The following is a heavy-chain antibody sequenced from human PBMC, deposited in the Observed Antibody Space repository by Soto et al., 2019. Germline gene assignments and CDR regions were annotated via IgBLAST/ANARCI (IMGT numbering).Heavy chain of an antibody. Sequence: GGSLRLSCAASGFTFSSYWMSWVRRAPGKGLEWVANIKQDGSEKYYVDSVKGRFTISRDNAKNSLYLQMNSLRAEDTAVYYCARARYSSGWYGRVDAFDIWGQGTMVTVSS. CDR1: GFTFSSYW. CDR3: ARARYSSGWYGRVDAFDI. V-gene: IGHV3-7*01. D-gene: IGHD6-19*01. CDR2: IKQDGSEK. J-gene: IGHJ3*02.